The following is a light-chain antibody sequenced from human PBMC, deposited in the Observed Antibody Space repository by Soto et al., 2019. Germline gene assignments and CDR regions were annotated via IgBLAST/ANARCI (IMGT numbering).Light chain of an antibody. CDR1: QSVLYSSNNKNY. J-gene: IGKJ1*01. CDR3: HQYYGSPPRT. CDR2: WGF. Sequence: DIVMTQSPDSLAVSLGERATINCKSSQSVLYSSNNKNYLAWYQQKPGQSPKLLISWGFIRESGVPDRFSGSGSGTALTLTIISLQAEDVAVYYCHQYYGSPPRTFGQGTKVEIK. V-gene: IGKV4-1*01.